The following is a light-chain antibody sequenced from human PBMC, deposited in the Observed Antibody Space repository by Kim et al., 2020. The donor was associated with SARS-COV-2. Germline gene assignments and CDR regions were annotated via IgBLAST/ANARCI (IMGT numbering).Light chain of an antibody. V-gene: IGLV1-40*01. CDR2: GNS. CDR1: SSNIGAGCD. Sequence: QRVAIACTGGSSNIGAGCDVHWYQQLPGTAPKLLIHGNSNRPSGVPDRFSGSKSGTSASLAITGLQAEDEADYYCQSYDNSLSGWVFGGGTQLTVL. CDR3: QSYDNSLSGWV. J-gene: IGLJ3*02.